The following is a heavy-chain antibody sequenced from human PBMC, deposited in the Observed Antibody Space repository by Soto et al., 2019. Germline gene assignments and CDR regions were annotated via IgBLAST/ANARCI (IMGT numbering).Heavy chain of an antibody. CDR1: GGSFSGYY. CDR2: INHSGST. J-gene: IGHJ5*02. V-gene: IGHV4-34*01. D-gene: IGHD5-12*01. Sequence: PSETLSLTCAVYGGSFSGYYLSWIRQPPGKGLEWIGEINHSGSTNYNPSLKSRVTISVDTSKNQFSLKLSSVTAADTAVYYCARFSGRLATGWWFDPWGQGTLVTVSS. CDR3: ARFSGRLATGWWFDP.